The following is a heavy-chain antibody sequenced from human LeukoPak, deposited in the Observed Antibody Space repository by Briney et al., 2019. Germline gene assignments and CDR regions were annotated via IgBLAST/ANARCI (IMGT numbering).Heavy chain of an antibody. Sequence: ASVKVSCKASGYTFTSYGISWVRQAPGQGLEWMGWISAYNGNTNYAQKLQGRVTMTTDTSTSTAYMELRSLRSDDTAVYYCARAKHYYGSYYFDYWGQGTLVTASS. CDR2: ISAYNGNT. CDR3: ARAKHYYGSYYFDY. J-gene: IGHJ4*02. CDR1: GYTFTSYG. V-gene: IGHV1-18*01. D-gene: IGHD3-10*01.